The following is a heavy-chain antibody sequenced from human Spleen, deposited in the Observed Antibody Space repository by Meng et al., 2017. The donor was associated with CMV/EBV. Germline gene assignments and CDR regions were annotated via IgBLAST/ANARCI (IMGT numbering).Heavy chain of an antibody. CDR3: ARETSYTSGWYGYMDS. V-gene: IGHV4-4*08. J-gene: IGHJ5*01. CDR1: GGSISTYY. Sequence: SETLSLTCNVSGGSISTYYWSWMRQPPGKGLEWIGTIYHSGTTHYSPSLKSRVTISVDTSKNQFSLKVSSVTAADTAIYYCARETSYTSGWYGYMDSWGQGSLVTVSS. CDR2: IYHSGTT. D-gene: IGHD6-19*01.